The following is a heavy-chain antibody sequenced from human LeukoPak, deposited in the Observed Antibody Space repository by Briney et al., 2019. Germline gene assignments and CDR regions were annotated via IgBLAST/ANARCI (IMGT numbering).Heavy chain of an antibody. J-gene: IGHJ3*02. V-gene: IGHV4-59*01. CDR2: IYYSGST. D-gene: IGHD3-22*01. CDR1: GGSISSYY. Sequence: PSQTLSLTCTVSGGSISSYYWSWIRRPPGKGLEWIGYIYYSGSTNYNPSLKSRVTISVDTSKNQFSLKLSSVTAADTAVYYCARASRNYYDSSGYLPAFAFDIWGQGTMVTVSS. CDR3: ARASRNYYDSSGYLPAFAFDI.